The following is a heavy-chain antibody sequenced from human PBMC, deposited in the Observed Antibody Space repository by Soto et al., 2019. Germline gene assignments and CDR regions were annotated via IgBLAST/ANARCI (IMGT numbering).Heavy chain of an antibody. J-gene: IGHJ4*02. Sequence: QVQLVQSGAEVKKPGSSVKVSCKASGGTFSSYAISWVRQAPGQGLEWMGGIIPIFGTANYAQKFQGRVTITADESTRTAYMELSSLRSEDTAVYYCARSYYYDSSGYYYSDYWGQGSLVTVSP. CDR1: GGTFSSYA. D-gene: IGHD3-22*01. CDR2: IIPIFGTA. CDR3: ARSYYYDSSGYYYSDY. V-gene: IGHV1-69*01.